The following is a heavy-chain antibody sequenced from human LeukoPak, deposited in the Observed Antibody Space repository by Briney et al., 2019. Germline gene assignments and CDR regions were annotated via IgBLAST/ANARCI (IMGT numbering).Heavy chain of an antibody. J-gene: IGHJ3*02. Sequence: SETLSLTCTVSGGSISSYYWSWIRQPAGKGLEWIGRIYTSGSTNYNPSLKSRVTMSVDTSKNQFSLKLSSVTAADTAVYYCARDTHRLTGSSGHDAFDIWGQGTMVTVSS. D-gene: IGHD6-6*01. CDR3: ARDTHRLTGSSGHDAFDI. V-gene: IGHV4-4*07. CDR2: IYTSGST. CDR1: GGSISSYY.